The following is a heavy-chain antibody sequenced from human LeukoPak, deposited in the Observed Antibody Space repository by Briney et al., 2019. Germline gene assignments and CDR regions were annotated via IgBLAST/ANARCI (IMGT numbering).Heavy chain of an antibody. CDR3: ARDKMGATFDY. Sequence: GRSLRLSCAASGFTFSSYAMHWVRQAPGTGLEWVAVISYDGSNKYYADSVKGRFTISRDNSKNTLYLQMNSLRAEDTAVYYCARDKMGATFDYWGQGTLVTVSS. CDR2: ISYDGSNK. CDR1: GFTFSSYA. V-gene: IGHV3-30-3*01. D-gene: IGHD1-26*01. J-gene: IGHJ4*02.